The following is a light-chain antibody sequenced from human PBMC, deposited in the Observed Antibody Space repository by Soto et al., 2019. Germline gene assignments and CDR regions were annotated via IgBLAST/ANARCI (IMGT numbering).Light chain of an antibody. V-gene: IGKV3-20*01. J-gene: IGKJ2*01. Sequence: ELVLTQSPGTLSLSPGERATLSCRASQSVSSSYLAWYQQKPGQAPRLLIYGASNRATGIPDRFSGSGSGTDFTLTISRLEPEDFAVYFCQQYGRSPPFTFGQGTKVGIK. CDR1: QSVSSSY. CDR3: QQYGRSPPFT. CDR2: GAS.